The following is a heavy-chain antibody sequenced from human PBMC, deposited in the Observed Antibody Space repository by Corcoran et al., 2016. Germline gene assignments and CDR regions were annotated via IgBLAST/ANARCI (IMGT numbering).Heavy chain of an antibody. Sequence: EVQLVESGGGLIQPGGSLRLSCAASGFIISNDYMSWVRQAPGRGLEWVSSIYRGGSTYYADSVKGRFTISRDNSKSTLYLQMNNLRAEDTAVYYCARGLDTTGAAFDFRGQGTMVTVSS. D-gene: IGHD5-18*01. V-gene: IGHV3-53*01. CDR2: IYRGGST. CDR3: ARGLDTTGAAFDF. CDR1: GFIISNDY. J-gene: IGHJ3*01.